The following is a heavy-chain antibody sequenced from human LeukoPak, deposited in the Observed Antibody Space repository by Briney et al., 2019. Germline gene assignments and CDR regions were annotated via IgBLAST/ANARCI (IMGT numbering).Heavy chain of an antibody. Sequence: GGSLRLSCAVSGLTFSSSWMDWVRQAPGKGLEWVASINPDGNKKYSADSVKGRFTISRDNAENSLYLQMNSLRAEDTAVYYCAKFKGHYGDSEYYFDYWGQGTLVTVSS. D-gene: IGHD3-10*01. V-gene: IGHV3-7*01. CDR1: GLTFSSSW. J-gene: IGHJ4*02. CDR3: AKFKGHYGDSEYYFDY. CDR2: INPDGNKK.